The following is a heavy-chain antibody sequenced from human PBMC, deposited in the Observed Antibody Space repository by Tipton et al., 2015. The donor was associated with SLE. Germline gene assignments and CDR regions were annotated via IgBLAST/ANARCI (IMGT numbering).Heavy chain of an antibody. J-gene: IGHJ6*02. CDR3: ATGRGADGYYTYGLDV. CDR1: GGSISSSSYY. D-gene: IGHD1-26*01. V-gene: IGHV4-39*07. CDR2: IYYSGST. Sequence: TLSLTCTVSGGSISSSSYYWGWIRQPPGKGLEWIGSIYYSGSTYYNPSLKSRLTISVDTSKNQFSLRLTSVTAADTAVYYCATGRGADGYYTYGLDVWGQGATVTVSS.